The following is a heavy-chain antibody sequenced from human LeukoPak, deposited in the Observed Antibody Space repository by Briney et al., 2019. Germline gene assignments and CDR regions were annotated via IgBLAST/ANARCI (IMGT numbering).Heavy chain of an antibody. CDR2: INPGGGST. Sequence: GASVKVSCKASGYTFTDYYIHWVRQAPGQGLEWMGIINPGGGSTSYAQKFEGRVTMTRDMSTSTVYAELSSLRSDDTAVYYCARVIVATMVALPKHNWFDPWGQGTLVTVSS. V-gene: IGHV1-46*01. D-gene: IGHD5-12*01. CDR3: ARVIVATMVALPKHNWFDP. J-gene: IGHJ5*02. CDR1: GYTFTDYY.